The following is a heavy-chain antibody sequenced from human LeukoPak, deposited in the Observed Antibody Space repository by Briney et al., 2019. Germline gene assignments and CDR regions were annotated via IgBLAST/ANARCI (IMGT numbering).Heavy chain of an antibody. V-gene: IGHV4-34*01. J-gene: IGHJ4*02. CDR2: INHSGST. Sequence: SETLSLTCAVYGGSFSGYYWSWIRQPPGKGLEWIGEINHSGSTNYNPSLKSRVTISVDTSKNQFSLKLNSVTAADTAVYYCARGRGVLRFLEWLGFFDYWGQGTLVTVSS. CDR1: GGSFSGYY. D-gene: IGHD3-3*01. CDR3: ARGRGVLRFLEWLGFFDY.